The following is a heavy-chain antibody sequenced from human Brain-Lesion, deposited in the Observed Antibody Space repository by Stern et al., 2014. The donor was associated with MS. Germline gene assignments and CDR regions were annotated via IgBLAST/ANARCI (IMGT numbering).Heavy chain of an antibody. CDR1: GFTFSYHA. V-gene: IGHV3-30*01. CDR2: LSYDGRDK. CDR3: ARGGAVTTSDYYLDY. Sequence: VQLEDSGGGVVQPGRSLRLSCAASGFTFSYHAMHWVRQAPGTGLEWVALLSYDGRDKNDAVSVKGRFTISRDNSRNTLYLQMNSLRVDDTAVYYCARGGAVTTSDYYLDYWGQGILVTVSS. J-gene: IGHJ4*02. D-gene: IGHD4-17*01.